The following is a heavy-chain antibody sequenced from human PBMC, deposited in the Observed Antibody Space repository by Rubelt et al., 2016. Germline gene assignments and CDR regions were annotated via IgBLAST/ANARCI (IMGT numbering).Heavy chain of an antibody. V-gene: IGHV1-3*01. Sequence: QVQLVQSGAEVKKPGASVKVSCKASGYTFTSYAMHWVRQAPGQRLEWMGWINAGNGNPKYSQKFPGRVTITRDTSARTAYMELSSLGSEDTAVYYCARGDIVVVVAASNPLDYWGQGTLVTVSS. CDR2: INAGNGNP. J-gene: IGHJ4*02. D-gene: IGHD2-15*01. CDR1: GYTFTSYA. CDR3: ARGDIVVVVAASNPLDY.